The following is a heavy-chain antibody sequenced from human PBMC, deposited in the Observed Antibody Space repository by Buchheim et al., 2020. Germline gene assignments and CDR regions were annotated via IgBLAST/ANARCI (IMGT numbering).Heavy chain of an antibody. CDR1: GYTFTSYY. CDR3: ARETYYYDSSGYRTPDWFDP. CDR2: INSSGGST. J-gene: IGHJ5*02. D-gene: IGHD3-22*01. V-gene: IGHV1-46*01. Sequence: QVQLVQSGAEVKKPGASVKVSCKASGYTFTSYYMHWVRQAPGQGLEWMGIINSSGGSTSYAQKFQGRVTMTRDTSTSTVYMELSSLRSEDTAVYYCARETYYYDSSGYRTPDWFDPWGQGTL.